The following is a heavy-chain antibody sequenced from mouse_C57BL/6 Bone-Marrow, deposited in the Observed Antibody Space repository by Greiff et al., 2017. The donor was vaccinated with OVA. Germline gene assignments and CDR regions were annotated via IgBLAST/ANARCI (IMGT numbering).Heavy chain of an antibody. V-gene: IGHV1-50*01. Sequence: QVQLQQPGAELVKPGASVKLSCKASGYTFTSYWMQWVKQRPGQGLEWIGEIDPSDSYTNYNQKFKGKATLTVATSSSTAYMQLSSLTSEDSAVYYCARKPPHYYGPYYCDYWGKGTTLTVSS. CDR2: IDPSDSYT. D-gene: IGHD1-2*01. CDR1: GYTFTSYW. J-gene: IGHJ2*01. CDR3: ARKPPHYYGPYYCDY.